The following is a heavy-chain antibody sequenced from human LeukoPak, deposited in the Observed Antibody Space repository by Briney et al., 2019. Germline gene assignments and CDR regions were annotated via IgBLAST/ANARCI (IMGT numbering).Heavy chain of an antibody. V-gene: IGHV1-18*01. Sequence: GASVKVSCKASGHTFTSYYIVWVRRAPGQGLQLMGGISAYNGQTHYAQKVQGRVTMTTDPSTSTVYMELRSLTSDDTALYYCAWDSGAFEIWGQGTMVTVSS. CDR3: AWDSGAFEI. J-gene: IGHJ3*02. CDR1: GHTFTSYY. CDR2: ISAYNGQT.